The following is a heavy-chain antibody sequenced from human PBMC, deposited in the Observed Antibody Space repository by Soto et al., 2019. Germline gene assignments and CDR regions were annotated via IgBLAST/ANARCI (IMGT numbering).Heavy chain of an antibody. Sequence: PSETLSLTCVVHGGSFSGYHWSWIRQPPGKGLEWIGEINHSGSTSYNSSLKSRVIISVDTSKNQFSLNLSSVTAADTAVYYCACGQPLAWELPGRWGQGTLVTVSS. CDR1: GGSFSGYH. CDR2: INHSGST. CDR3: ACGQPLAWELPGR. V-gene: IGHV4-34*01. D-gene: IGHD1-26*01. J-gene: IGHJ4*02.